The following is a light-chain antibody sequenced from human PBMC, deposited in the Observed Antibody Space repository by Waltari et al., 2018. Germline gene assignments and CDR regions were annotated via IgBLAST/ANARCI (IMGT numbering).Light chain of an antibody. J-gene: IGKJ2*01. V-gene: IGKV3-15*01. CDR3: QQYNNWPPGDT. CDR2: AAS. CDR1: QSVSSN. Sequence: EIVMTQSPATLSVSPGERATLSCRASQSVSSNLAWYQQKPGQAPRLLIYAASTRATGIPARFSGRGSGTEFTLTIGSLQSEDFAVYYCQQYNNWPPGDTFGQGTKLEI.